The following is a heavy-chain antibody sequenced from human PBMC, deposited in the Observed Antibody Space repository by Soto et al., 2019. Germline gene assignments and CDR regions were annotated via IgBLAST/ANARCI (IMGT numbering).Heavy chain of an antibody. J-gene: IGHJ4*02. D-gene: IGHD3-22*01. CDR1: GGSFSSFS. CDR3: ARGWCHSDSSGYYMYFDD. CDR2: TIPNFGTA. Sequence: QVQLVQSGAEVKKPGSSVKVSCKASGGSFSSFSITWVRQAPRQGLEWMGGTIPNFGTAHYAQKFQDRLTLTADEKTRTAYMELSSLRSEDTAVYFCARGWCHSDSSGYYMYFDDWGQGTPVTVSS. V-gene: IGHV1-69*01.